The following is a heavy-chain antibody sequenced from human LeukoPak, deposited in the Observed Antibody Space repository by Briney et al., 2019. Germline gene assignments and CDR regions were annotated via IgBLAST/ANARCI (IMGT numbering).Heavy chain of an antibody. V-gene: IGHV7-4-1*02. D-gene: IGHD3-10*01. Sequence: ASVKVSCKASGYTFTGYYMHWVRQAPGQGLEWMGWINTNTGNPTYAQGFTGRFVFSLDTSVSTAYLQISSLKAEDTAVYYCARPYYYGSGTSLPYWGQGTLVTVSS. CDR1: GYTFTGYY. CDR3: ARPYYYGSGTSLPY. CDR2: INTNTGNP. J-gene: IGHJ4*02.